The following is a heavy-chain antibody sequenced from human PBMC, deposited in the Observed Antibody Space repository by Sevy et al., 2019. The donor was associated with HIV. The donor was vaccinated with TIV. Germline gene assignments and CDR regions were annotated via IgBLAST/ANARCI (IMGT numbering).Heavy chain of an antibody. CDR1: GFIFNSYS. CDR2: ISSNSDHI. Sequence: GGSLRLSCAASGFIFNSYSMNWVRQAPGKGLEWVSFISSNSDHIYYADSVKGRFTISRDNAKNSLYLQMNSLRDEDTAVYYCARGRIVVVPAAILYWGQGTLVTVSS. V-gene: IGHV3-48*02. D-gene: IGHD2-2*01. CDR3: ARGRIVVVPAAILY. J-gene: IGHJ4*02.